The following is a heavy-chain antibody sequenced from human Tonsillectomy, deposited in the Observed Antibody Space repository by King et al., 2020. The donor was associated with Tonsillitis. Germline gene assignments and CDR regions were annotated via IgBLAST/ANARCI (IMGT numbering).Heavy chain of an antibody. CDR3: AKFGYNYGRIEY. CDR2: ISYDGSNK. V-gene: IGHV3-30*18. J-gene: IGHJ4*02. Sequence: VQLVESGGGVVQPGRSLRLSCAVSGFTFSSYGMHWVRQAPSKGLEWVAVISYDGSNKYYADSVKVRFTISRDNSKNTLYLQMNSQRAEDTAVYYCAKFGYNYGRIEYWGQGTLVTVSS. CDR1: GFTFSSYG. D-gene: IGHD5-18*01.